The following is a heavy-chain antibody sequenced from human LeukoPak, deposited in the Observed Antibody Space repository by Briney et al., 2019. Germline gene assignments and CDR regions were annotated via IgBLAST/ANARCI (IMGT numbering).Heavy chain of an antibody. CDR2: IYYSGST. D-gene: IGHD2/OR15-2a*01. J-gene: IGHJ4*02. V-gene: IGHV4-59*08. CDR1: FGSINSYY. CDR3: ARGTRIDYFDY. Sequence: SETLSLTCTVSFGSINSYYWSWIRQPPGKGLEWIGYIYYSGSTNYNPSLKSRVTLSVDTSKNQFSLNLSSVTAADTAIYYCARGTRIDYFDYWGQGTLVTVSS.